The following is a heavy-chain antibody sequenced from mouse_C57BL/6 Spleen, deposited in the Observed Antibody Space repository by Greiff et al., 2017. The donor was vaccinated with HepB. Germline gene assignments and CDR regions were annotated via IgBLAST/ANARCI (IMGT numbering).Heavy chain of an antibody. V-gene: IGHV14-4*01. CDR1: GFNIKDDY. D-gene: IGHD1-1*01. Sequence: EVQLVESGAELVRPGASVKLSCTASGFNIKDDYMHWVKQRPEQGLEWIGWIDPENGDTEYASKFQGKATITADTSSNTAYLQLSSLTSEDTAVYYCTTSYVDFDYWGQGTTLTVSS. J-gene: IGHJ2*01. CDR2: IDPENGDT. CDR3: TTSYVDFDY.